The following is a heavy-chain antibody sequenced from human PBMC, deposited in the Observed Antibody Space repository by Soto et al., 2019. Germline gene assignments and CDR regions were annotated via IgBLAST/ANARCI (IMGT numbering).Heavy chain of an antibody. D-gene: IGHD3-22*01. CDR2: ISGSGGST. J-gene: IGHJ4*02. CDR1: GFTFSSYA. V-gene: IGHV3-23*01. CDR3: AKGHKQYYYDSSGYPDY. Sequence: PGGSLRLSCAASGFTFSSYAMSWVRQAPGKGLEWVSAISGSGGSTYYADYVKGRFTISRDNSKNTLYLQMNSLRADDTAVYYCAKGHKQYYYDSSGYPDYWGQGTLVTVSS.